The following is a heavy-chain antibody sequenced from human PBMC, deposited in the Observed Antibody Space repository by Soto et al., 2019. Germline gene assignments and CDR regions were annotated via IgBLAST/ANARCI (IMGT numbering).Heavy chain of an antibody. J-gene: IGHJ4*02. CDR3: ARGRIMITFGGVIVDFDY. D-gene: IGHD3-16*02. V-gene: IGHV1-18*01. Sequence: QVQLVQSGAEVKKPGASVKVSCKASGYTFTSYGISWVRQAPGQGLEWMGWISAYNGNTNYAQKLQGRVTMTTDTSTSTAYMELRSLRSGDTAVYYCARGRIMITFGGVIVDFDYWGQGTLVTVSS. CDR1: GYTFTSYG. CDR2: ISAYNGNT.